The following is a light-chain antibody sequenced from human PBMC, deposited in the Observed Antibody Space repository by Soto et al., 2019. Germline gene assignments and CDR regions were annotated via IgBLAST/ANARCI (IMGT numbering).Light chain of an antibody. Sequence: DIVMTQSPHSLAVPLRERATINCNSRQSVSYSSNNKNYLAWYQQKPGQPPKLLIYWASTRESGVPDRFSGSGYGTDFNLTISSLQAEDVAVYYCQQYYSTPRTFGQGTKVDIK. CDR2: WAS. CDR1: QSVSYSSNNKNY. V-gene: IGKV4-1*01. J-gene: IGKJ1*01. CDR3: QQYYSTPRT.